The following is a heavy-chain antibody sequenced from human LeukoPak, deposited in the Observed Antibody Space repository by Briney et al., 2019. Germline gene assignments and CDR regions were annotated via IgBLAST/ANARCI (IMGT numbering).Heavy chain of an antibody. V-gene: IGHV4-39*07. D-gene: IGHD6-13*01. CDR2: IYYSGST. CDR3: ARVTSSSPTDNWFDP. Sequence: SETLSLTCTVSGGSISSSSYYWGWIRQPPGKGLEWVGSIYYSGSTYYNPSLKSRVTISVDTSKNQFSLKLSSVTAADTAVYYCARVTSSSPTDNWFDPWGQGTLVTVSS. J-gene: IGHJ5*02. CDR1: GGSISSSSYY.